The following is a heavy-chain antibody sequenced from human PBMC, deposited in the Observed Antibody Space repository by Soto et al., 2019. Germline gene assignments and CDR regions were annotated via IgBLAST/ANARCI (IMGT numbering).Heavy chain of an antibody. V-gene: IGHV1-18*01. D-gene: IGHD5-12*01. Sequence: QVQLVQSGAEVKKPGASVKVPCKPPGYTFTTYVSGWFQKTPDQGLEGMGWISPYNGNTNYAQKLQGRVTMTTDTSTSTAYMELRSLRSDDTAVYYWARDRGYSGYGAYWGQGTLVTVSS. J-gene: IGHJ4*02. CDR1: GYTFTTYV. CDR3: ARDRGYSGYGAY. CDR2: ISPYNGNT.